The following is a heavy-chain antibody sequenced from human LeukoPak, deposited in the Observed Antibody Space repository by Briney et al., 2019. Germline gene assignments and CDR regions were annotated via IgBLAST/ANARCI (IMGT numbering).Heavy chain of an antibody. CDR1: GFSFTSFS. D-gene: IGHD3-22*01. CDR3: AKRWDSSGPIDY. CDR2: ISFDGTTK. Sequence: GGSLRLSCAASGFSFTSFSIHWVRQTPDKGLEWLAVISFDGTTKYYADSVKGRFTISRDNSKNTVFLQMNSLRFEDTALYFCAKRWDSSGPIDYWGQGTLVSVSS. V-gene: IGHV3-30*04. J-gene: IGHJ4*01.